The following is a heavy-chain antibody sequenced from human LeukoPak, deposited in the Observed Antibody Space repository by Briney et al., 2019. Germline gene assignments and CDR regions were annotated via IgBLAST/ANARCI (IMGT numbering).Heavy chain of an antibody. V-gene: IGHV4-61*02. CDR1: DDSISSGSYY. Sequence: SETLSFTCTVSDDSISSGSYYWSWIRQPAGKGLEWIGRIHTSGRTNYNPSLKSRVTISADTSKNQFSLKLSSVTAADTAVYYCARGVTYYYDSIGYLYWGQGTMATLSS. CDR2: IHTSGRT. J-gene: IGHJ4*02. CDR3: ARGVTYYYDSIGYLY. D-gene: IGHD3-22*01.